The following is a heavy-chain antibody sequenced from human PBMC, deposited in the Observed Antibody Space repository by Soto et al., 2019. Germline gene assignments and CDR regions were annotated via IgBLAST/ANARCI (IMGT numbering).Heavy chain of an antibody. J-gene: IGHJ4*02. CDR1: GFTFSSYA. CDR2: ISYDGSNK. D-gene: IGHD6-19*01. Sequence: QVQLVASGGGVVQPGRSLRLSCAASGFTFSSYAMHWVRQAPGKGLEWVAVISYDGSNKYYADSVKGRFTISRDNSKNTLYLQMNSLRAEDTAVYYCASPGGYSSGWYRGFDYWGQGTLVTVSS. V-gene: IGHV3-30-3*01. CDR3: ASPGGYSSGWYRGFDY.